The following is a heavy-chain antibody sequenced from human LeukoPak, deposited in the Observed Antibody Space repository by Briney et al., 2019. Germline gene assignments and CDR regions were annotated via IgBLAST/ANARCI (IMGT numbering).Heavy chain of an antibody. CDR3: ARARSYCSSTSCYAPDWFDP. Sequence: GASVKVSCKASGYTFTSYGISWVRQAPGQGLEWMGWISAYNGNTNYAQKLQGRVTMTTDTSTSTAYMELRSLRSGDTAVYYCARARSYCSSTSCYAPDWFDPWGQGTLVTVSS. CDR2: ISAYNGNT. J-gene: IGHJ5*02. CDR1: GYTFTSYG. V-gene: IGHV1-18*01. D-gene: IGHD2-2*01.